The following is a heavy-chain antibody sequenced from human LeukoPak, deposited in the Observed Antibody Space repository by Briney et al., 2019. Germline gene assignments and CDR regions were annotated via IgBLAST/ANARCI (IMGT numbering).Heavy chain of an antibody. D-gene: IGHD2-8*01. CDR1: GGTFSSYA. CDR3: ARTDCTNGVCYRCYYYGMDV. CDR2: IIPIFGTA. V-gene: IGHV1-69*01. J-gene: IGHJ6*02. Sequence: SVKVSCKASGGTFSSYAISWVRQAPGQGLEWMGGIIPIFGTANYAQKFQGRVTITADESTSTAYMELSSLRSEDTAVYYCARTDCTNGVCYRCYYYGMDVWGQGTTVTVSS.